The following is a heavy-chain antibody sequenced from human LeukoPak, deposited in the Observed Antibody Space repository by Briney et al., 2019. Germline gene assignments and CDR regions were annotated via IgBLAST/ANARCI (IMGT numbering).Heavy chain of an antibody. J-gene: IGHJ4*02. CDR2: IYYSGSI. Sequence: SETLSLTCTVSGGSISSGGYYWSWIRQHPGKGLEWIGYIYYSGSIYYNPSLKSRVTISVDTSKNQFSLKLSSVTAADTAVYYCARGGRSVTTYRYWGQGTLVTVSS. V-gene: IGHV4-31*03. D-gene: IGHD4-17*01. CDR3: ARGGRSVTTYRY. CDR1: GGSISSGGYY.